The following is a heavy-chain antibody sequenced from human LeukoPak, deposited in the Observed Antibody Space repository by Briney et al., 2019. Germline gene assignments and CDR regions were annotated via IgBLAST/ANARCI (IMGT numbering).Heavy chain of an antibody. J-gene: IGHJ6*02. CDR3: ARDHSGPVTVYYYYGMDV. V-gene: IGHV3-53*05. CDR1: GFTVSSNY. Sequence: GGSLRLSCAASGFTVSSNYMSWVRQAPGKGLEWVSVIYSGGSTYYADSVKGRFTISRDNSKNTLYLQMNSLRAEDTAVYYCARDHSGPVTVYYYYGMDVWGQGTTVTVSS. D-gene: IGHD4-17*01. CDR2: IYSGGST.